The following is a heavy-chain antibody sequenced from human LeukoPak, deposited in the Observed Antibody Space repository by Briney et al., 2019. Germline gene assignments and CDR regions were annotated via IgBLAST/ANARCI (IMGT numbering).Heavy chain of an antibody. D-gene: IGHD3-16*01. CDR2: VSYDGSDK. J-gene: IGHJ4*02. CDR1: GFTFRTFA. V-gene: IGHV3-30-3*01. CDR3: AREFRGWWFDY. Sequence: GGSLRLSCAASGFTFRTFAMQGVRQAPGKGLEWVAIVSYDGSDKYYADSVKGRFTISRDNSKNTLYLQMNSLRPEDMAVYYCAREFRGWWFDYWGQGTLVTVSS.